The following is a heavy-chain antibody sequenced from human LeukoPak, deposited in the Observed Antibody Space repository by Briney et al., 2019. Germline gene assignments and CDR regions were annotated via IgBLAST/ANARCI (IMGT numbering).Heavy chain of an antibody. CDR1: GGTFSSYA. V-gene: IGHV1-69*05. D-gene: IGHD6-6*01. CDR2: IIPIFGTA. Sequence: SVKVSCKASGGTFSSYAISWVRQAPGQGLEWMGGIIPIFGTANYAQKFQGRVTITTDESTSTAYMELSSLRSEDTAVYYCAGSIAARPGEYNWFGPWGQGTLVTVSS. J-gene: IGHJ5*02. CDR3: AGSIAARPGEYNWFGP.